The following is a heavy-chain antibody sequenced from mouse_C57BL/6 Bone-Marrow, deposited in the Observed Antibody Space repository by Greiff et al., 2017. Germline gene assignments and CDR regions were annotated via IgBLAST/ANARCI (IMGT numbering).Heavy chain of an antibody. J-gene: IGHJ2*01. CDR1: GYTFTSYW. CDR3: ARADAYYSIRWCYFDG. CDR2: INPNSGST. D-gene: IGHD2-12*01. Sequence: QVQLQQPGAELVKPGASVKLSCKASGYTFTSYWMHWVKQRPGQGLEWIGKINPNSGSTNYNEKFKSKATLTVDKSSSTAYMQLSSLTSEDSAVYYCARADAYYSIRWCYFDGRGKGVTLTAAS. V-gene: IGHV1-64*01.